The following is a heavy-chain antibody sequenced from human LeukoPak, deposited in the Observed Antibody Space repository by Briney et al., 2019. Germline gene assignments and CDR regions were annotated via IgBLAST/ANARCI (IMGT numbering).Heavy chain of an antibody. Sequence: ASETLSLTCTVSGGSISSYYWSWIRQPPGKGLEWIGYIYYSGSTNYNPSLKSRVTISVDTSKNQFSLKLSSVTAADTAVYYCARVKGMVAAAGTPHLDYWGQGTLVTVSS. CDR1: GGSISSYY. J-gene: IGHJ4*02. D-gene: IGHD6-13*01. CDR3: ARVKGMVAAAGTPHLDY. V-gene: IGHV4-59*01. CDR2: IYYSGST.